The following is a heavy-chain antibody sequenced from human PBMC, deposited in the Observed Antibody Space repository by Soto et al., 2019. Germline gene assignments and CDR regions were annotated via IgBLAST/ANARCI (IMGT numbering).Heavy chain of an antibody. J-gene: IGHJ4*02. V-gene: IGHV3-23*01. CDR1: GFTFSSYS. Sequence: EVQLLESGGGLVQPGGSLRISCAASGFTFSSYSMTWVRQAPGKGLEWVSAISGSGGSAYYADSVKGRFTISRDNSKNPLYLQMHSLRAEDTAVYYCAKKDGSWYHPAGDYWGQGTLVTVSP. CDR3: AKKDGSWYHPAGDY. D-gene: IGHD6-13*01. CDR2: ISGSGGSA.